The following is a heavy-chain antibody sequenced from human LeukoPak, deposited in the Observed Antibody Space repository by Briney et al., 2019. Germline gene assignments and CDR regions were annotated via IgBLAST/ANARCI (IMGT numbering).Heavy chain of an antibody. CDR3: ARGGGYSYGPTPAGMDV. V-gene: IGHV3-74*01. CDR2: INSDGSST. D-gene: IGHD5-18*01. CDR1: GFTFSSYW. J-gene: IGHJ6*02. Sequence: GGSLRLSCAASGFTFSSYWMHWVRQAPGKGLVWVSRINSDGSSTSYADSVKGRFTISRDNAKNSLYLQMNSLRAEDTAVYYCARGGGYSYGPTPAGMDVWGQGTTVTVSS.